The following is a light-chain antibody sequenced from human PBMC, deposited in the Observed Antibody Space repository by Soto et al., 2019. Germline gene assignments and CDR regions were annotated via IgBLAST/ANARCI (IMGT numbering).Light chain of an antibody. CDR2: RAS. V-gene: IGKV3-15*01. CDR3: QQYNTWPIT. Sequence: EVLMTQSPDTLYVSPGERVTLSCRASQSVSDKLAWYQQKPGQGPRLLVYRASTRTLGIPARFSGSESGTEFTLTISSLQSEDFAIYYCQQYNTWPITFGQRTRLEIK. J-gene: IGKJ5*01. CDR1: QSVSDK.